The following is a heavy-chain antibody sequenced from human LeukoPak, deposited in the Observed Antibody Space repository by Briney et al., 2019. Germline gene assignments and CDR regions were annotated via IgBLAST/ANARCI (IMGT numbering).Heavy chain of an antibody. CDR3: ARGGGSYVHFDY. CDR1: GGTFSSYA. CDR2: IIPILGIA. Sequence: GSSVKVSCKASGGTFSSYAISWVRQAPGQGLEWMGRIIPILGIANYAQKFQGRVTITADKSTSTAYMELSSLRSEDTAVYYCARGGGSYVHFDYWGQGTLVTVSS. V-gene: IGHV1-69*04. J-gene: IGHJ4*02. D-gene: IGHD1-26*01.